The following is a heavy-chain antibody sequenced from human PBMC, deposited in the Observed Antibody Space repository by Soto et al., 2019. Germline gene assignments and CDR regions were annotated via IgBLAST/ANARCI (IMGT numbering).Heavy chain of an antibody. Sequence: GGSLRLSCAASGFTFSSYSMNWVRQAPGKGLEWVSYISSSSSTIYYADSVKGRFTISRDNSRNTLHLQMNSLRAENTAIYYCAKFFVETGGSSGWPWSFHFWGQGTLVTVSS. D-gene: IGHD6-25*01. CDR1: GFTFSSYS. CDR3: AKFFVETGGSSGWPWSFHF. CDR2: ISSSSSTI. V-gene: IGHV3-48*01. J-gene: IGHJ4*02.